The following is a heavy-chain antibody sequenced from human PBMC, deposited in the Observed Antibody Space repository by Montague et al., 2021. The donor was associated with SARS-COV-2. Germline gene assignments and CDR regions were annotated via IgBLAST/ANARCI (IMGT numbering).Heavy chain of an antibody. CDR2: IYYTGST. D-gene: IGHD4-17*01. CDR1: GGSISRYY. V-gene: IGHV4-59*13. CDR3: ARDDCGEYSAF. Sequence: SETLSLTCTVSGGSISRYYWSWIRQPPGKGLEWIGYIYYTGSTNYNPSLYSRASMSVDTSKNQLSLKLKSATAADTAVYFCARDDCGEYSAFWGRGTLVTVSS. J-gene: IGHJ4*02.